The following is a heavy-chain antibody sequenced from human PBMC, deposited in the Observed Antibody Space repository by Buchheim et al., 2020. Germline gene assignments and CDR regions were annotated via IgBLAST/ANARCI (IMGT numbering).Heavy chain of an antibody. CDR1: GGSFSGYY. D-gene: IGHD1-7*01. J-gene: IGHJ5*02. CDR2: INHSGST. V-gene: IGHV4-34*01. Sequence: QVQLQQWGAGLLKPSETLSLTCAVYGGSFSGYYWSWIRQPPGKGLEWIGEINHSGSTNYNPSLKSRVAISVDTSKNQFSLKLSSVTAADTAVYYCARLTGTTGGWFDPWGQGTL. CDR3: ARLTGTTGGWFDP.